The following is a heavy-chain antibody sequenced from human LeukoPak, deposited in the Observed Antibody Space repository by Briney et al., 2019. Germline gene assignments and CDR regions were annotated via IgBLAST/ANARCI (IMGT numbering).Heavy chain of an antibody. CDR2: ISYDGNNQ. J-gene: IGHJ4*02. D-gene: IGHD3-10*01. Sequence: GRSQRLSCAASGFTFTTYGMHWVRQAPGKGLEWVAVISYDGNNQYYADSVKGRFTISRDNSKNTLYLHMINLGADDTAVYYCAKASAVGGSVDYWGQGTLITVSS. V-gene: IGHV3-30*18. CDR3: AKASAVGGSVDY. CDR1: GFTFTTYG.